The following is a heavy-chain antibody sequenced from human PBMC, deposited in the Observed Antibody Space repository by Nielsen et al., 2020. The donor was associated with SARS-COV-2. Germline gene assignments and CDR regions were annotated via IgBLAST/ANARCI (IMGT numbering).Heavy chain of an antibody. Sequence: PGKGLEWIGSIYYSGSTYYNPSLKSRVTISVDTSKNQFSLKLSSVIAADTAVYYCARDSDIVLMVYVPAGLFDYWGQGTLVTVSS. J-gene: IGHJ4*02. V-gene: IGHV4-39*07. CDR3: ARDSDIVLMVYVPAGLFDY. CDR2: IYYSGST. D-gene: IGHD2-8*01.